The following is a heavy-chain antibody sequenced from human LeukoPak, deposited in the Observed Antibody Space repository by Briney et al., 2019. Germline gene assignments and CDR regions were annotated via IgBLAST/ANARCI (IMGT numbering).Heavy chain of an antibody. V-gene: IGHV3-23*01. CDR2: ISGSGGVT. J-gene: IGHJ4*02. CDR3: AKWPEGATPKFHY. CDR1: GFTFSSYA. D-gene: IGHD1-26*01. Sequence: GGSLRLSCAASGFTFSSYAMSWVRQAPGKGLEWVSTISGSGGVTYYPDSVKGRFTISRDNSKNTLHLQMDSLRAEDTAIYYCAKWPEGATPKFHYWGQGTLVTVSS.